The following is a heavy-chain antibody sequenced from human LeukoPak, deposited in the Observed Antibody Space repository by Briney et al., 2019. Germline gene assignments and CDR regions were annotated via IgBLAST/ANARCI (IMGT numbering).Heavy chain of an antibody. CDR3: AKHSGSYFIYYVDS. Sequence: PGGSLRLSCAASGFTFSSYGMSWVRQAPGKGLEWVSTISGSAYNTYYADSVKGRFTVSRDNSANTLYLQMNSVRADDTALYYCAKHSGSYFIYYVDSWGQGTLVTVS. CDR1: GFTFSSYG. CDR2: ISGSAYNT. D-gene: IGHD1-26*01. J-gene: IGHJ4*02. V-gene: IGHV3-23*01.